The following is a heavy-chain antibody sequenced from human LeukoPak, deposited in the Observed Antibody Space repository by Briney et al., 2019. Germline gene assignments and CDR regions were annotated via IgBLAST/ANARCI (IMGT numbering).Heavy chain of an antibody. CDR3: ARDVGTTGWHTFDY. CDR2: TYYRSKWYN. CDR1: GDSVSSNNGA. Sequence: SQTLSLTFAISGDSVSSNNGAWNWLRQSPSRGLERLGRTYYRSKWYNDYAGSLISRITISPVTSKNQFSLQLYSVTPEDTAVYYCARDVGTTGWHTFDYWGQGTLVTVSS. J-gene: IGHJ4*02. D-gene: IGHD3-9*01. V-gene: IGHV6-1*01.